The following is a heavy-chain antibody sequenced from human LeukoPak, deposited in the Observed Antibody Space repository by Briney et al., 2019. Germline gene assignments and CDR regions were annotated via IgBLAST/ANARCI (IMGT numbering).Heavy chain of an antibody. D-gene: IGHD3-22*01. CDR3: ARDQHYYDSSPPRFDP. Sequence: SETLSLTCTVSGGSISSYYWGWIRQPPGKGLEWIGSIYYSGSTYYNPSLNSRVTISIDTSKNQFSLKLSSVTAADTAVYYCARDQHYYDSSPPRFDPWGQGTLVTVSS. J-gene: IGHJ5*02. CDR2: IYYSGST. V-gene: IGHV4-39*07. CDR1: GGSISSYY.